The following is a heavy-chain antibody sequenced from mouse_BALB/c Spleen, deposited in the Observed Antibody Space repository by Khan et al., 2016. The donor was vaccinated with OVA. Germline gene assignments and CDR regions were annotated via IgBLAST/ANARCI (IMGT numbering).Heavy chain of an antibody. V-gene: IGHV2-5*01. D-gene: IGHD1-1*01. CDR1: GFSLTNYG. CDR3: AKSLAGYAMDY. Sequence: QVQLKQSGPGLVQSSQSLSITCTVSGFSLTNYGVHWLRQSPGKGLEWLGVIWRGGSTDYNAAFLSRLYITKDNSKSQVFFKMNSLQADDTAICYCAKSLAGYAMDYWGQGTAVAVSS. CDR2: IWRGGST. J-gene: IGHJ4*01.